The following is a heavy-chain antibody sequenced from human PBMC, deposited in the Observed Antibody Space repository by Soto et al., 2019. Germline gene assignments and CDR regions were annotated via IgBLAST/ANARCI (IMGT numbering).Heavy chain of an antibody. J-gene: IGHJ6*02. Sequence: ASVKVSCKASGYTFYSHSISWVRQAPGQGLEWMGRISADNGNTKYAQKFRGRVTVTTDTSTSTVYMELRNLRSDDTAVYYCARCIQQDYYYGMDVWGQGTTVTVSS. CDR1: GYTFYSHS. CDR2: ISADNGNT. V-gene: IGHV1-18*01. CDR3: ARCIQQDYYYGMDV. D-gene: IGHD5-18*01.